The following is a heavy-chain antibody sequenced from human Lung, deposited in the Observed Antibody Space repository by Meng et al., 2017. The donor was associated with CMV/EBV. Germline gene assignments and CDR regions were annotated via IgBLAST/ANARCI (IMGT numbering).Heavy chain of an antibody. V-gene: IGHV3-30-3*01. D-gene: IGHD6-19*01. CDR1: GFTFSSYA. Sequence: QVQLVESGGGGVQPGRSLRLSCAASGFTFSSYAMPWVRQAPGKGLGWVAVISYDGSNKYYADSVKGRFTISRDNSKNTLYLQMNSLRAEDTAVYYCADMGEWLANWGQGTLVTVSS. CDR2: ISYDGSNK. CDR3: ADMGEWLAN. J-gene: IGHJ4*02.